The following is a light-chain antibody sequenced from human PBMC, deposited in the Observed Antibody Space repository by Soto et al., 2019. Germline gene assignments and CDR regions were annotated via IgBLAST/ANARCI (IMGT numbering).Light chain of an antibody. CDR3: QQSYSTPPWT. CDR2: DVS. J-gene: IGKJ1*01. CDR1: ESVTDY. Sequence: PGERGTLSCRASESVTDYLAWYQQKPGQAPRLLVYDVSNRAAGIPTRFSGGGSGTDFTLTISNVEPEDFATYYCQQSYSTPPWTFGQGTKVDIK. V-gene: IGKV3-11*01.